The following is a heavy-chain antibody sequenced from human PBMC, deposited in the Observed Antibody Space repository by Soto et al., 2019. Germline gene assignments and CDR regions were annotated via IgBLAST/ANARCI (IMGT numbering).Heavy chain of an antibody. CDR2: INHSGST. CDR3: ARGDLYSGWDNWFDP. D-gene: IGHD6-19*01. V-gene: IGHV4-34*01. CDR1: GGSFSGYY. Sequence: SETLSLTCAVYGGSFSGYYWSWIRQPPGKGLEWIGEINHSGSTNYNPSLKSRVTISVDTSKNQFSLKLSSVTAADTAVYYCARGDLYSGWDNWFDPWGQGTLVTVSS. J-gene: IGHJ5*02.